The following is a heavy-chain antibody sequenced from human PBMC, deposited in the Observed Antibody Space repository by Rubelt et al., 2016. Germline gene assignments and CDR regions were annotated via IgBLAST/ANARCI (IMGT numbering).Heavy chain of an antibody. J-gene: IGHJ6*02. Sequence: VQLVESGGGVVQPGRSLRLSCAASGFPFSTYAMSWVRQAPGKGPEWVSSISKRGDSTYYADSVKGRFNISRDKSKNTVSSQMNNLRDEDTAIYYCARAFGPGEPLRGMDVWGQGTTVTVSS. CDR2: ISKRGDST. D-gene: IGHD1-26*01. V-gene: IGHV3-23*04. CDR1: GFPFSTYA. CDR3: ARAFGPGEPLRGMDV.